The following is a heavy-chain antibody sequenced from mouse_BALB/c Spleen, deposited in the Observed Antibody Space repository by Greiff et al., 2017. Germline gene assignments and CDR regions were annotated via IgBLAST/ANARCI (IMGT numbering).Heavy chain of an antibody. J-gene: IGHJ4*01. D-gene: IGHD1-1*01. V-gene: IGHV1-15*01. Sequence: QVQLKQSGAELVRPGASVTLSCKASGYTFTDYEMHWVKQTPVHGLEWIGAIDPETGGTAYNQKFKGKATLTADKSSSTAYMELRSLTSEDSAVYYCPSTVVATDYAMDYWGQGTSVTVSS. CDR2: IDPETGGT. CDR1: GYTFTDYE. CDR3: PSTVVATDYAMDY.